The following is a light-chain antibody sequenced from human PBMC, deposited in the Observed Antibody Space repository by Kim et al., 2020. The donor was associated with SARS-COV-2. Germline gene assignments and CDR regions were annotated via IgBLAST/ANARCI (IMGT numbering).Light chain of an antibody. CDR1: SSDIGSSNP. CDR2: EVN. J-gene: IGLJ2*01. Sequence: GHSVTLVCTGTSSDIGSSNPVAWYQAPPGTAPNLIIYEVNNRPSGVPDRFSGSKSGNPASLTLSGLQAEDEADYYCSSFTTSKTLLFGGGTQLTVL. V-gene: IGLV2-18*02. CDR3: SSFTTSKTLL.